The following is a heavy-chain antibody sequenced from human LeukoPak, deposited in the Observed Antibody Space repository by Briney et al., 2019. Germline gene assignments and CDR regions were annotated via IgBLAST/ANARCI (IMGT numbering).Heavy chain of an antibody. V-gene: IGHV1-69*06. J-gene: IGHJ4*02. CDR3: ARRLAFGELFWAFDY. CDR1: GYTFTGYY. CDR2: IIPIFGTA. Sequence: ASVKVSCKASGYTFTGYYMHWVRQAPGQGLEWMGGIIPIFGTANYAQKFQGRVTITADKSTSTAYMELSSLRSEDTAVYYCARRLAFGELFWAFDYWGQGTLVTVSS. D-gene: IGHD3-10*01.